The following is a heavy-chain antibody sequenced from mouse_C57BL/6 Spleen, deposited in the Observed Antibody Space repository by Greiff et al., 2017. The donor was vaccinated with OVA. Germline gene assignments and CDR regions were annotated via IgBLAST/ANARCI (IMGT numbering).Heavy chain of an antibody. CDR2: IRNKANGYTT. CDR1: GFTFTDYY. D-gene: IGHD1-1*01. J-gene: IGHJ2*01. Sequence: EVQLVESGGGLVQPGGSLSLSCAASGFTFTDYYMSWVRQPPGKALEWLGFIRNKANGYTTEYSASVQGRFTISRDNSHSILYLQMNALRAEDSATYYCASHLGYGSSPFDYWGQGTTLTVSS. V-gene: IGHV7-3*01. CDR3: ASHLGYGSSPFDY.